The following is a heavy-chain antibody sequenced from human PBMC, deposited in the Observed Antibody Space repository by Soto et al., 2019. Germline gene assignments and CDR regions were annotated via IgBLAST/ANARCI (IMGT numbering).Heavy chain of an antibody. Sequence: PGESLKISCKGSGYSFTIYWIGWVRQMPGKGLEWMGIIYPGDSDTRYSPSFQGQVTISADKSISTAYLQWSSLKASDTAMYYCARHNIGSGWYGGASTGPLKVYYYGMDVWGQGTTVTVSS. D-gene: IGHD6-19*01. V-gene: IGHV5-51*01. CDR1: GYSFTIYW. CDR2: IYPGDSDT. J-gene: IGHJ6*02. CDR3: ARHNIGSGWYGGASTGPLKVYYYGMDV.